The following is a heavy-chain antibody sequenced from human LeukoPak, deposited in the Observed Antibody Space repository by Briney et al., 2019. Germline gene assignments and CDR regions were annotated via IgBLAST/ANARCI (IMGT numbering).Heavy chain of an antibody. Sequence: SVKVSCKASVGSFSRYAISWVRQAPGQGLEWMGRIIPILGIANYAQKFQGRVTITADKSTSTAYMELSSLRSEDTAVYYCARVTTVPTSPHGAFDIWGQGTMVTVSS. CDR1: VGSFSRYA. CDR2: IIPILGIA. D-gene: IGHD4-17*01. CDR3: ARVTTVPTSPHGAFDI. J-gene: IGHJ3*02. V-gene: IGHV1-69*04.